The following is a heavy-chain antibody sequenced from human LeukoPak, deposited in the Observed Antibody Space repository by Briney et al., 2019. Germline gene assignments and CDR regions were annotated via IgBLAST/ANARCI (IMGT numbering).Heavy chain of an antibody. D-gene: IGHD1-26*01. CDR1: GGTFSSYA. Sequence: ASVKVSCKASGGTFSSYAISWVRQAPGQGLEWMGRIIPIFGTANYAQKFQGRVTITTDESTSTAYMELSSLRSEDTAVYYCASYIVGAYFDYWGQGTLVTVSS. J-gene: IGHJ4*02. CDR3: ASYIVGAYFDY. V-gene: IGHV1-69*05. CDR2: IIPIFGTA.